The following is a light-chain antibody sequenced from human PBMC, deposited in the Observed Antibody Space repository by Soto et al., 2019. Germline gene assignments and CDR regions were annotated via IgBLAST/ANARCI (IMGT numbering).Light chain of an antibody. Sequence: EIVVTQSTATLSVSPVEIATLACRASQSVSSNFAWYQQKPGQAPRLLIYGASTRASGLPARFSGSGSGTEFTLTISSLQSEDFAVYYCQQYNDWPPLTFGGGTKVDIK. CDR2: GAS. CDR3: QQYNDWPPLT. CDR1: QSVSSN. V-gene: IGKV3-15*01. J-gene: IGKJ4*01.